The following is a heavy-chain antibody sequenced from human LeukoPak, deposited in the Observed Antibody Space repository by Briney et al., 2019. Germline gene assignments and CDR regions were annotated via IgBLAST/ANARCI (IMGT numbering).Heavy chain of an antibody. D-gene: IGHD6-19*01. J-gene: IGHJ3*02. CDR1: GGSISSYY. CDR2: IYYSGST. V-gene: IGHV4-59*08. CDR3: ASLGSGWSSYSFDI. Sequence: SETLSLTCTVSGGSISSYYWSWIRQPPGKGLEWIGYIYYSGSTNYNPSLKSRVTLSVDTSKNQFSLKLSSVTAADTAVYYCASLGSGWSSYSFDIWGQGTMVTVSS.